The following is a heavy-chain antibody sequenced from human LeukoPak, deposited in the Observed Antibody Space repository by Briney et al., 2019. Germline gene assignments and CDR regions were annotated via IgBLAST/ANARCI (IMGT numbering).Heavy chain of an antibody. CDR3: ARDVGEYCSSTNRYASHY. J-gene: IGHJ4*02. CDR2: MNPHSGNT. D-gene: IGHD2-2*01. V-gene: IGHV1-8*01. Sequence: ASVKVSCKTSGHTFNSYDINWVRQTTGQGLEWMGWMNPHSGNTDYAQKLQGRVTITRNTSISTVYMELTSLRYDDTAVYYCARDVGEYCSSTNRYASHYWGQGTLVTVSS. CDR1: GHTFNSYD.